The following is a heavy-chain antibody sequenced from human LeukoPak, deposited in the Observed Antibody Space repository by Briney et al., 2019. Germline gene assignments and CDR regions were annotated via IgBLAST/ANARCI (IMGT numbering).Heavy chain of an antibody. Sequence: GGSLRLSCAASGFTFSSYSMNWVRQAPGKGLEWVSSISSSSSYIYYADSVKGRFTISRDNAKNSLYLQMNSLRAEDTAVYYCARASGYGYYYDSSGYYYFYYWGQGTLVTVSS. CDR3: ARASGYGYYYDSSGYYYFYY. D-gene: IGHD3-22*01. J-gene: IGHJ4*02. CDR1: GFTFSSYS. V-gene: IGHV3-21*01. CDR2: ISSSSSYI.